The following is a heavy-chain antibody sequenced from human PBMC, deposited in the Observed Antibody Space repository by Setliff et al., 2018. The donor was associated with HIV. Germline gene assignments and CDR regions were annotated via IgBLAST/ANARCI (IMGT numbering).Heavy chain of an antibody. D-gene: IGHD2-21*01. J-gene: IGHJ5*02. Sequence: SETLSLTCNVSGDSIKSSTYHWGWIRQSSGKGLEWIGEINHSGSANFSPSLKSRVTISVDTSKNQFSLKLSSVTAADTAVYYCARHGIVVMIAIPNWFDPWGQGTLVTVSS. CDR3: ARHGIVVMIAIPNWFDP. CDR1: GDSIKSSTYH. CDR2: INHSGSA. V-gene: IGHV4-39*01.